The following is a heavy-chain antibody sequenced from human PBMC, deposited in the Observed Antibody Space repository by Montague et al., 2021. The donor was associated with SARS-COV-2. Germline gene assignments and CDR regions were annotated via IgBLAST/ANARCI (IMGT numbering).Heavy chain of an antibody. V-gene: IGHV4-34*01. J-gene: IGHJ3*02. CDR1: GGSFSDYY. D-gene: IGHD3-3*01. Sequence: SETLSLTCAVYGGSFSDYYWTWIRQPPGKGLEWIGEINHRGSSNYNPSLKSRVTISVDTSKSQISLKLTSVTAADTAQYYCARAQVTIFAALIMLPAAGAIDTWGQGTAVTVSS. CDR2: INHRGSS. CDR3: ARAQVTIFAALIMLPAAGAIDT.